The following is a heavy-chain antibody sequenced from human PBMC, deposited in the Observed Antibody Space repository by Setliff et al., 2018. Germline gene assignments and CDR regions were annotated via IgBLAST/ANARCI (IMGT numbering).Heavy chain of an antibody. D-gene: IGHD2-21*01. CDR3: AKEYVVISFVRNSHQHYGMDV. V-gene: IGHV4-61*09. CDR1: GASLSSGSYY. CDR2: IYTNGAT. J-gene: IGHJ6*02. Sequence: LSLTFTVSGASLSSGSYYWSWIRQSAGKGLEWIGHIYTNGATSYSPSLKSRVSISADTSKNVLSLRLASVTAADTAVYYCAKEYVVISFVRNSHQHYGMDVWGPGTTVTVSS.